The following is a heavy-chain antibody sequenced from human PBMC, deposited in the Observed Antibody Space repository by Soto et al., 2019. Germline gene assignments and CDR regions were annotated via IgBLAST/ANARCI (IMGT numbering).Heavy chain of an antibody. V-gene: IGHV1-2*04. CDR3: ARASISDYYYGMDV. Sequence: ASVKVSCKASGYTFTGYYMHWVRQAPGQGLEWMGWINPNSGGTNYAQKFQGWVTMTRDTSISTAYMELSRLRSDDTAVYYCARASISDYYYGMDVWGQGTTVTVSS. CDR2: INPNSGGT. J-gene: IGHJ6*02. CDR1: GYTFTGYY.